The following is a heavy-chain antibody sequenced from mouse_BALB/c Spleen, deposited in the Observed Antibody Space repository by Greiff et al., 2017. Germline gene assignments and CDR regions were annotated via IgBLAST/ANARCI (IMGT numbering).Heavy chain of an antibody. Sequence: VQLQQSGAELVRSGASVKLSCTASGFNIKDYYMHWVKQRPEQGLEWIGWIDPENGDTEYAPKFQGKATMTADTSSNTAYLQLSSLTSEDTAVYYCNKAGAWFAYWGQGTLVTVSA. CDR1: GFNIKDYY. J-gene: IGHJ3*01. CDR3: NKAGAWFAY. V-gene: IGHV14-4*02. CDR2: IDPENGDT.